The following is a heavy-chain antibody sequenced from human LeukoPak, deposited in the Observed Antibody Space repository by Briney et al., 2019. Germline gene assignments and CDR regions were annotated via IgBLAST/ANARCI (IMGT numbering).Heavy chain of an antibody. Sequence: GGSLRLSCAASGFTFSSYAMHWVRQAPGKGLEWVAVISYDGSNKYYADSVKGRFTISRDNSKNTLYLQMNSLKTGDTAVYYCVRVTGGESDYYYYYGLDVWGQGTTVSVSS. J-gene: IGHJ6*02. CDR2: ISYDGSNK. V-gene: IGHV3-30-3*01. CDR3: VRVTGGESDYYYYYGLDV. D-gene: IGHD2-21*01. CDR1: GFTFSSYA.